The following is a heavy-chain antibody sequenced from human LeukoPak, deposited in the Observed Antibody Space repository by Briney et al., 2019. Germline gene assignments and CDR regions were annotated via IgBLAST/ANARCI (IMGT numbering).Heavy chain of an antibody. CDR3: AKTGNNNEGSFDF. J-gene: IGHJ4*02. CDR1: GFTFSSYA. D-gene: IGHD1/OR15-1a*01. CDR2: ISGSGVAT. V-gene: IGHV3-23*01. Sequence: GGSLRLSCATSGFTFSSYAMSWVRQAPGKGLEWVSAISGSGVATYYADSVKVRFTISRDNSKNTLYLQMNSLRAEDTAIYYCAKTGNNNEGSFDFWGQGTLATVSS.